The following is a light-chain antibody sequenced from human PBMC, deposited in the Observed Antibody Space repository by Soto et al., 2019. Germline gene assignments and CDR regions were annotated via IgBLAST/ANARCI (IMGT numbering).Light chain of an antibody. CDR1: SSDVGGYNY. CDR3: SSYTSSSTWV. V-gene: IGLV2-14*01. CDR2: EVS. J-gene: IGLJ3*02. Sequence: QAVVTQPASVSGSPGQSITISCTGTSSDVGGYNYVSWYQQHPGKAPKLMIYEVSNRPSGVSNRFSGSKSGNTASLTISGLQAEDEADYYCSSYTSSSTWVFGGETKRTVL.